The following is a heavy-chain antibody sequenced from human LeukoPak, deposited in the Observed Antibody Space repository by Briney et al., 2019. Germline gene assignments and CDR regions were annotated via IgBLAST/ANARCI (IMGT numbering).Heavy chain of an antibody. Sequence: SETLSLTCTVSGGSISSYYWSWIRQPPGKGLEWIGYIYYSGSTNYNPSLKSRVTISVDTSKNQFSLKLSSVTAADTAVYYCARIAAAGTGGLSIDYWGQGTLVTVSS. J-gene: IGHJ4*02. V-gene: IGHV4-59*01. CDR2: IYYSGST. D-gene: IGHD6-13*01. CDR1: GGSISSYY. CDR3: ARIAAAGTGGLSIDY.